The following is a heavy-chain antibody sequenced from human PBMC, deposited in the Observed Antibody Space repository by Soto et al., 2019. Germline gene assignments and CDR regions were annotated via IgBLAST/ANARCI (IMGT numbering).Heavy chain of an antibody. J-gene: IGHJ4*02. CDR2: IYYSGST. Sequence: LSLTCTVSGGSISSSYWSWIRQPPGKGLEWIGYIYYSGSTNYNPSLKSRVTISVDMSKNQFSLKLSSVTAADTAMYYCARGRGTTMGTLNWGQGTLVTVSS. CDR1: GGSISSSY. D-gene: IGHD1-1*01. V-gene: IGHV4-59*01. CDR3: ARGRGTTMGTLN.